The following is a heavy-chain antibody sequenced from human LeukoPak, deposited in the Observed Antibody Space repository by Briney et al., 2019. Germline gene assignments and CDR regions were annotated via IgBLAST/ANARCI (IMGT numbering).Heavy chain of an antibody. CDR2: ISGSGGST. J-gene: IGHJ4*02. CDR3: ATSRGYSYGSKRGFFDY. CDR1: GFTFSSYA. V-gene: IGHV3-23*01. D-gene: IGHD5-18*01. Sequence: GRSLRLSCAASGFTFSSYAMSWVRQVPGKGLEWVPAISGSGGSTYYADSVKGRFTISRDNSKNTLYLQMNSLRAEDTAVYYCATSRGYSYGSKRGFFDYWGQGTLVTVSS.